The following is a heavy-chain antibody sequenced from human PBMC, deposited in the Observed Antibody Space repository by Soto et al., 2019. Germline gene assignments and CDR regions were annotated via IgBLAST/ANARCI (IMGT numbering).Heavy chain of an antibody. Sequence: SETLSRTCAVYGGSFSGYYWSWIRQPPGKGLEWIGEINHSGSTNYNPSLKSRVTISVDTSKNQFSLKLSSVTAADTAVYYCARGGYGSGSYYNSRVGWFDPWGQGTLVTVSS. CDR3: ARGGYGSGSYYNSRVGWFDP. J-gene: IGHJ5*02. V-gene: IGHV4-34*01. D-gene: IGHD3-10*01. CDR1: GGSFSGYY. CDR2: INHSGST.